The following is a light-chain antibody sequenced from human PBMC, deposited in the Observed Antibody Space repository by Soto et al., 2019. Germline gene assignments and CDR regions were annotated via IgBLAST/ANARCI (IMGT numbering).Light chain of an antibody. V-gene: IGLV1-40*01. CDR1: SSNIGAGFD. Sequence: QSVLTQPPSVSGVPGQRVTIPCTGTSSNIGAGFDVHWYQHLPGTAPKLLIYGNNHRPSGVPDRFSGSKSGTSASLAITGLQAEDEADYSCQSFDTSLGRSVFGGGTKLTVL. CDR2: GNN. CDR3: QSFDTSLGRSV. J-gene: IGLJ2*01.